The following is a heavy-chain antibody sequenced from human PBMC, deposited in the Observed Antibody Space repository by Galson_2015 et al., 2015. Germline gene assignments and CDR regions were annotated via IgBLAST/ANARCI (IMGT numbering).Heavy chain of an antibody. Sequence: SVKVSCKASGYTFTTYAVHWVRQAPGQRLEWMGWINSGNGNTKYSQKFQGRVTITRDTSASTAYMELSSLRSEDTAVYYCATSRRVVFYYYYGMDVWGQGTTVTVSS. CDR3: ATSRRVVFYYYYGMDV. J-gene: IGHJ6*02. D-gene: IGHD2-15*01. CDR2: INSGNGNT. V-gene: IGHV1-3*01. CDR1: GYTFTTYA.